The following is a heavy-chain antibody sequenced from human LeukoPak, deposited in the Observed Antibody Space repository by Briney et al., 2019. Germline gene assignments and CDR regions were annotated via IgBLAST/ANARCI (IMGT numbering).Heavy chain of an antibody. CDR2: ISGSGGST. V-gene: IGHV3-23*01. J-gene: IGHJ3*02. D-gene: IGHD3-10*01. CDR1: GFTFGTHA. Sequence: GGSLRLSCVASGFTFGTHAMSWVRQAPGKGLEWVSAISGSGGSTYYADSVKGRFTISRDNSKNTLYLQMNSLRAEDTAVYYCAKVEGSDGSGSYYGYDAFDIWGQGTMVTVSS. CDR3: AKVEGSDGSGSYYGYDAFDI.